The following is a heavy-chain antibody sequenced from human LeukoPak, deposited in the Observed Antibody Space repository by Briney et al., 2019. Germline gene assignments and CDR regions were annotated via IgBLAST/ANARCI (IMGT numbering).Heavy chain of an antibody. CDR1: SGSFSGYY. CDR3: AIRGYSYGWYFDY. J-gene: IGHJ4*02. Sequence: PSETLSLTCAVYSGSFSGYYWSWIRQPPGKGLEWIGEINHSGSTNYNPSLQSRVTISVDTSKNQFSLELSSVTAADTAVYYCAIRGYSYGWYFDYWGQGALVTVSS. V-gene: IGHV4-34*01. D-gene: IGHD5-18*01. CDR2: INHSGST.